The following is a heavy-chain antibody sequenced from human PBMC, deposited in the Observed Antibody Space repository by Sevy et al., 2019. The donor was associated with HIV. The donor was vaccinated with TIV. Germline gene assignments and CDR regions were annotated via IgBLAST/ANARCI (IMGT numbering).Heavy chain of an antibody. V-gene: IGHV4-31*03. CDR3: ARISGLGYCSGGSCPRWNYCYYMDV. D-gene: IGHD2-15*01. CDR1: GGSISSGGYY. Sequence: SETLSLTCTVSGGSISSGGYYWSWIRQHPGKGLEWIGYIYYSGSTYYNPSLKSRVTISVDTSKNQFSLKLSSVTAADTAVYYCARISGLGYCSGGSCPRWNYCYYMDVWGKGTTVTVSS. CDR2: IYYSGST. J-gene: IGHJ6*03.